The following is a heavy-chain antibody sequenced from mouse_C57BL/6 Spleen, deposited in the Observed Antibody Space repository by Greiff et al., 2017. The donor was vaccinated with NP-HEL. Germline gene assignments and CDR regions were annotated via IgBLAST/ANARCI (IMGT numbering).Heavy chain of an antibody. CDR3: ETMVTTRTLGD. CDR1: GYTFTSYW. Sequence: QVQLQQSGAELVKPGASVKLSCKASGYTFTSYWMHWVKQRPGQGLEWIGMIHPNSGSTNYNEKFKSKATLTVDKSSSTAYMQLSSLTSEDSEVDYWETMVTTRTLGDWGQGTTLTVAS. V-gene: IGHV1-64*01. D-gene: IGHD2-2*01. J-gene: IGHJ2*01. CDR2: IHPNSGST.